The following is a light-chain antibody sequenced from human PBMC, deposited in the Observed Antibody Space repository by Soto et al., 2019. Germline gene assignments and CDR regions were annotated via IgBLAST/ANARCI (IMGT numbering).Light chain of an antibody. Sequence: NFMLTQPHSVSESPGKTVTISCTRSSGSIASNYVQWSQQRPGSSPTTVIYEHNQRPSGVPDRFSGSIDSSSNSASLTISGLKTEDEADYYCQSYDSSNVIFGGGTKLTVL. CDR1: SGSIASNY. J-gene: IGLJ2*01. V-gene: IGLV6-57*01. CDR3: QSYDSSNVI. CDR2: EHN.